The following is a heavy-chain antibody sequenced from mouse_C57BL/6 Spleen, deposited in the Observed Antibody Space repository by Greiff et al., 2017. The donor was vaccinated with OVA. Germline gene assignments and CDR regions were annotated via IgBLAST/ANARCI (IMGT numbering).Heavy chain of an antibody. CDR1: GYAFTNYL. CDR2: INPGSGGT. J-gene: IGHJ3*01. Sequence: VKLMESGAELVRPGTSVKVSCKASGYAFTNYLIEWVKQRPGQGLEWIGVINPGSGGTNYNEKFKGKATLTADKSSSTAYMQLSSLTSEDSAVYFCARYWGTAQAPFAYWGQGTLVTVSA. D-gene: IGHD3-2*02. CDR3: ARYWGTAQAPFAY. V-gene: IGHV1-54*01.